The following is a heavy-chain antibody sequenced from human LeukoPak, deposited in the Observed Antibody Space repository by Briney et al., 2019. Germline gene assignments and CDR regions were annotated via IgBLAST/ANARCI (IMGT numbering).Heavy chain of an antibody. J-gene: IGHJ4*02. Sequence: TSETLSLTCSVSDDSISSSSYYWGWIRQPPGKGLEWMGSIYYSGSTYYNPSLKSRVTISVDTSKNQFSLKLSSVTAADTAVYYCARTRYYYNSRSYGAPYYFDYWGQGTLVTVSS. CDR2: IYYSGST. D-gene: IGHD3-10*01. CDR3: ARTRYYYNSRSYGAPYYFDY. CDR1: DDSISSSSYY. V-gene: IGHV4-39*01.